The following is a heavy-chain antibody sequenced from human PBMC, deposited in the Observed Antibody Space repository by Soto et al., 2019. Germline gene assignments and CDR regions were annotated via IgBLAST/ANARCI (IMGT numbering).Heavy chain of an antibody. Sequence: QVQLVQSGAEVRKPGASVKVSCKASGYTFSNYGLSWVRQAPGQGLELMGWISDYNGNTHYAQKLKVRLIMTPDPFTKAAYVELRSLTSDDTVVYFCAREGYYSGSGTYSPPRYYGMDVWGQGTTVTVSS. CDR3: AREGYYSGSGTYSPPRYYGMDV. CDR2: ISDYNGNT. J-gene: IGHJ6*02. D-gene: IGHD3-10*01. V-gene: IGHV1-18*01. CDR1: GYTFSNYG.